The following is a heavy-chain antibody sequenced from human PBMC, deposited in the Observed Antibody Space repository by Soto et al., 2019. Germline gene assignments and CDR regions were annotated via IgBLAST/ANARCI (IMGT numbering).Heavy chain of an antibody. CDR1: GASITSDGYY. V-gene: IGHV4-31*03. D-gene: IGHD3-10*01. CDR2: IYYSGNS. CDR3: ARTVGSGSPDFDY. Sequence: SETLSLTCSVSGASITSDGYYWSWTRQFPGKGLEWIGHIYYSGNSYYNLSLGSRLLISVDTSKNQFSLKLSSVTAADTAVYYCARTVGSGSPDFDYWGQGILVTVSS. J-gene: IGHJ4*02.